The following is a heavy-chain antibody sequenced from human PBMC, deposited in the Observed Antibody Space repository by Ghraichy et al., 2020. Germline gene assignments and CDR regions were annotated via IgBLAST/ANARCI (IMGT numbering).Heavy chain of an antibody. V-gene: IGHV6-1*01. CDR1: GDSVSSNSAV. J-gene: IGHJ5*02. D-gene: IGHD6-13*01. CDR2: TYYRSKWFN. Sequence: SQTLSLTCGISGDSVSSNSAVWHWIRQSPSRGLEWLGRTYYRSKWFNDYAVSVKSRISINPDTSKNQFSLQLNSATPEDTAVYYCASGAAAAGMGSWGQGILVTVSS. CDR3: ASGAAAAGMGS.